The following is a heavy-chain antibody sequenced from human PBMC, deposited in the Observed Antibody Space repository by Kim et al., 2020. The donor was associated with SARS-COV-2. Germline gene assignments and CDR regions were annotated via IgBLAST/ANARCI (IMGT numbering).Heavy chain of an antibody. CDR2: IYYSGST. J-gene: IGHJ3*02. D-gene: IGHD6-13*01. V-gene: IGHV4-39*01. CDR1: GGSFSSSSYY. Sequence: SETLSLTCTVSGGSFSSSSYYWGWIRQPQGKEREWIGSIYYSGSTYYNPSLKSRVTISVDTTKNQFSLKLSSVTAAATAVYYCARPMPCSSLAFDIWGQGTMVT. CDR3: ARPMPCSSLAFDI.